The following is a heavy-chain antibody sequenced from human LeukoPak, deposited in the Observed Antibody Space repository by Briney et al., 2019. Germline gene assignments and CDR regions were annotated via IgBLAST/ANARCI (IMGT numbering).Heavy chain of an antibody. CDR1: GGSISSYY. CDR2: IYYSGST. D-gene: IGHD4-17*01. J-gene: IGHJ4*02. V-gene: IGHV4-59*01. CDR3: ARHDYGDRHFDY. Sequence: KPSQTLSLTCTVSGGSISSYYWSWIRQPPGKGLEWIGYIYYSGSTNYNPSLKSRVTISVDTSKNQFSLKLSSVTAADTAVYYCARHDYGDRHFDYWGQGTLVTVSS.